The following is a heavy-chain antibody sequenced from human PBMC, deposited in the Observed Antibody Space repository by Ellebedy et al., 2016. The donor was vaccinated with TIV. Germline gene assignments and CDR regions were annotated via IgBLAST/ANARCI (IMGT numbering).Heavy chain of an antibody. V-gene: IGHV5-51*01. Sequence: GESLKISXKGSGYRFTSYWIGWVRQMPGRGLEWMGIIYPGDSDTRYSPSFQGQVTISADKSIGTAYLQWSSLKASDTAMYYCARRDDDYEFLDYWGQGTLVTVSS. CDR3: ARRDDDYEFLDY. CDR1: GYRFTSYW. J-gene: IGHJ4*02. D-gene: IGHD4-17*01. CDR2: IYPGDSDT.